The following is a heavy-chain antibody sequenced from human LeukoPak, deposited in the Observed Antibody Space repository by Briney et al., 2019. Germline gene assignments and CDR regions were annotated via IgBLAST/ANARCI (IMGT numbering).Heavy chain of an antibody. CDR3: ARADEFEWEPTGY. J-gene: IGHJ4*02. D-gene: IGHD1-26*01. CDR2: INPNSGGT. V-gene: IGHV1-2*02. CDR1: GYTFTGYY. Sequence: GASVKVSCKASGYTFTGYYMHWVRQAPGQGLEWMGWINPNSGGTNYAQKFQGRVTMTRDTSISTAYMELSRLRSDDTAVYYCARADEFEWEPTGYWGQGTLVTVSS.